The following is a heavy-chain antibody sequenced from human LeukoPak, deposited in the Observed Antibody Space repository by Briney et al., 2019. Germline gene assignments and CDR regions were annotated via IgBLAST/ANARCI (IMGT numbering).Heavy chain of an antibody. CDR3: ARDSSGWYGPQRDWFDP. D-gene: IGHD6-19*01. CDR1: GGSISSSNW. CDR2: IYHSGST. J-gene: IGHJ5*02. Sequence: SGTLSLTCAVSGGSISSSNWWSWVRQPPGKGLEWIGEIYHSGSTNYNPSLKSRVTISVDTSKNQFSLKLSSVTAADTAVYYCARDSSGWYGPQRDWFDPWGQGTLVTVSS. V-gene: IGHV4-4*02.